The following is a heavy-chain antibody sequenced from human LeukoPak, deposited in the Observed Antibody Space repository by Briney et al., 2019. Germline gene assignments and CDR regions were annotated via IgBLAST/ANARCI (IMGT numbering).Heavy chain of an antibody. D-gene: IGHD3-22*01. CDR1: GFTFSSYA. CDR2: ISGSGGST. Sequence: GGSLRLSCAASGFTFSSYAMSWVRQAPGQGLEWVSAISGSGGSTYYADSVKGRFTISRDNSKNTLYLQMNSLRAEDTAVYYCAKDRIKGIVVVTAARDEYFQHWGQGTLVTVSS. J-gene: IGHJ1*01. V-gene: IGHV3-23*01. CDR3: AKDRIKGIVVVTAARDEYFQH.